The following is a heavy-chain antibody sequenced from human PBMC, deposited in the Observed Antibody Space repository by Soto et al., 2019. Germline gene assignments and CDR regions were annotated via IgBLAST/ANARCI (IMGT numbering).Heavy chain of an antibody. J-gene: IGHJ4*02. CDR1: CGSMNGYY. D-gene: IGHD6-13*01. CDR2: IYFSGST. CDR3: ARSVATPGTNIDF. V-gene: IGHV4-4*09. Sequence: PSETLSLTCSFSCGSMNGYYWSWIRQTPGQGLEWLGFIYFSGSTRYNPSLMSRLTISLDKSKRQFSMSLSSVTAADTAVYYCARSVATPGTNIDFWGQGTLVTVSS.